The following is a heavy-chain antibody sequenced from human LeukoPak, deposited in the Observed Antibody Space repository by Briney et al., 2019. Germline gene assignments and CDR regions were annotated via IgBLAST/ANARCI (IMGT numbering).Heavy chain of an antibody. J-gene: IGHJ4*02. V-gene: IGHV1-8*01. CDR2: MNPNSGNA. CDR1: GYTFTRYA. D-gene: IGHD3-10*01. CDR3: GRPLQRGSWTQRALDY. Sequence: GASVKVSCKASGYTFTRYAISWVRQASGQGLEWMGWMNPNSGNAGYSQRFQGRVTMTRNNSISTAYMELTSLRSEDTAVEYCGRPLQRGSWTQRALDYWGQGTLVTVSS.